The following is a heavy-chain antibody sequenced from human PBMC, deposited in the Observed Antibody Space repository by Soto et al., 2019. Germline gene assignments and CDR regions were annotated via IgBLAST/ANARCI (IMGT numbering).Heavy chain of an antibody. CDR2: INPTGPRK. Sequence: QVQVVQSGAAVKTPGASVKVSCKASGYTFTSYRMHWVRQAPGQGLEWMGMINPTGPRKTYAEKFQGRVTMTSDTSTRTVYMELSNLRSEDTAIYFCARGYGSSSPWFDPWGQGTLVTVSS. CDR1: GYTFTSYR. CDR3: ARGYGSSSPWFDP. J-gene: IGHJ5*02. V-gene: IGHV1-46*01. D-gene: IGHD6-6*01.